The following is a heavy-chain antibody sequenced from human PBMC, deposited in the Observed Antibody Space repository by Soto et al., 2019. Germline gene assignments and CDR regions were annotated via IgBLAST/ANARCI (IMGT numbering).Heavy chain of an antibody. CDR1: GGSFSGYS. D-gene: IGHD3-3*01. J-gene: IGHJ6*02. Sequence: SETLSLTCAVYGGSFSGYSLTWLRQPPGKGLEWIGEINHSGTTDYNPALKSRVTMSADTSKTHFSLRITSVPAPHPAVYYRAGGRFDSWSHIYYGLEGWGPGTNVHISS. CDR2: INHSGTT. V-gene: IGHV4-34*01. CDR3: AGGRFDSWSHIYYGLEG.